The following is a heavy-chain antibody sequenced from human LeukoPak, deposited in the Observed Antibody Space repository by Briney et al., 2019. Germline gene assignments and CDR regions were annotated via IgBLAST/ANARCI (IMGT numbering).Heavy chain of an antibody. CDR1: GFTFSSYS. CDR2: ISSSSSTI. J-gene: IGHJ6*02. V-gene: IGHV3-48*02. D-gene: IGHD3-9*01. Sequence: PGGSLRLSCAASGFTFSSYSMNWVRQAPGKGLEWVSYISSSSSTIYYADSVKGRFTISRDNAKNSLYLQMNSLRDEDTDVYYCARDSTHYDILTGWDYYGMDVWGQGTTVTVSS. CDR3: ARDSTHYDILTGWDYYGMDV.